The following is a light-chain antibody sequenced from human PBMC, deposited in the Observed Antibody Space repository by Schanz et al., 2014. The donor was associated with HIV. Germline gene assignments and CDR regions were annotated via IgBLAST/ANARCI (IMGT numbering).Light chain of an antibody. Sequence: QLVLTQPPSASGTPGQRVTISCSVSSSNIGSNAVNWFQHLPGTAPKLLIYNSYHRPSGVPDRFSGSGSGTSASLAISGLQSDDEADYYCAGWDDGLNGWVFGGGTQLTVL. J-gene: IGLJ3*02. CDR3: AGWDDGLNGWV. CDR1: SSNIGSNA. CDR2: NSY. V-gene: IGLV1-44*01.